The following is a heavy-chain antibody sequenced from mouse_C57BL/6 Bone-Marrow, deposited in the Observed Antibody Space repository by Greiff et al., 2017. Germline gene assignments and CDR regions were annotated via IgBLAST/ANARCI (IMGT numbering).Heavy chain of an antibody. D-gene: IGHD1-1*01. Sequence: QVQLQQPGAELVKPGASVKLSCKASGYTFTSYWMHWVKQRPGQGLEWIGMIPPNSGSTNYNEKFKSKATLTVDKSSSTAYMQLSSLTSEDSAVYYCARSVTTVASYYAMDYWGQGTSVTVSS. CDR1: GYTFTSYW. CDR3: ARSVTTVASYYAMDY. V-gene: IGHV1-64*01. CDR2: IPPNSGST. J-gene: IGHJ4*01.